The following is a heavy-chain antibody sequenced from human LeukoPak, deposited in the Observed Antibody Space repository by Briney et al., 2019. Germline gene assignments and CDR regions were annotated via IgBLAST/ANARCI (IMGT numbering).Heavy chain of an antibody. CDR2: ISSSGSTI. Sequence: GGSLRLSCAASGFTFSDYYMSWIRQAPGKGLEWVSYISSSGSTIYYADSVKGRFTISRGNAKNSLYLQMNSLRAEDTAVYYCAREGYYYDSSGYYYVVGFDYWGQGTLVTVSS. D-gene: IGHD3-22*01. J-gene: IGHJ4*02. CDR3: AREGYYYDSSGYYYVVGFDY. V-gene: IGHV3-11*01. CDR1: GFTFSDYY.